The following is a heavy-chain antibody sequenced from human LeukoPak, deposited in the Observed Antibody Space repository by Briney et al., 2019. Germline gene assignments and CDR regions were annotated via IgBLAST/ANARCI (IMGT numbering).Heavy chain of an antibody. CDR1: GDSVSSNSVT. CDR3: ARRLTQYDCFDP. D-gene: IGHD2-2*01. J-gene: IGHJ5*02. CDR2: TYYRSTWYN. V-gene: IGHV6-1*01. Sequence: PTLSLTCAISGDSVSSNSVTWNWIRQSPSRGLEWLGRTYYRSTWYNDYAVSVRGRITVNPDTSKNQFSLHLNSVTPEDTAVYYCARRLTQYDCFDPWGQGILVTVSS.